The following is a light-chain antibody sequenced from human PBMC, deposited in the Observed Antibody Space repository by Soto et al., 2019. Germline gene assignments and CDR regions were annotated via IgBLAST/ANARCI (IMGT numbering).Light chain of an antibody. V-gene: IGKV4-1*01. CDR2: WAS. CDR3: HQYYNSPYT. Sequence: DIVMTQSPDSLAVSLGERATINCKSSQSVLYNSNNKHYLAWYQQKPGQPPKLLIYWASTRESGVPDRFSGSGSGTDFTLTISSLQAEDVAVYYCHQYYNSPYTFGQGTRLEIK. CDR1: QSVLYNSNNKHY. J-gene: IGKJ2*01.